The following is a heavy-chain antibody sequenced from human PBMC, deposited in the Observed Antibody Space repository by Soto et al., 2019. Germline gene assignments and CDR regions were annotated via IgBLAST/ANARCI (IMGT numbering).Heavy chain of an antibody. V-gene: IGHV3-30-3*01. D-gene: IGHD2-21*02. CDR1: GFTFSSYA. J-gene: IGHJ3*02. Sequence: GGSLRLSCAASGFTFSSYAMHWVRQAPGKGLEWVAVISYDGSNKYYADSVKGRFTISRDNSKNTLYLQMNSLRAEDTAVYYCAREATVVTAILLGNDAFDIWGQGTMVTVSS. CDR3: AREATVVTAILLGNDAFDI. CDR2: ISYDGSNK.